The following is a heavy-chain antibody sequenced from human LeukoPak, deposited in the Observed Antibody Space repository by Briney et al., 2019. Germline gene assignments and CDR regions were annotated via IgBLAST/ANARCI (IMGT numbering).Heavy chain of an antibody. CDR2: INPNGGGT. Sequence: ASVKVSCKASGYTFTGHYIHWLRQAPGQGLEWMGWINPNGGGTIYAQGFQGRVTMTRNLSISTVYMELRRLTSGDTAMYYCVRDSGDYYMDVGGNGTAVTVSS. J-gene: IGHJ6*03. CDR1: GYTFTGHY. CDR3: VRDSGDYYMDV. D-gene: IGHD4-17*01. V-gene: IGHV1-2*02.